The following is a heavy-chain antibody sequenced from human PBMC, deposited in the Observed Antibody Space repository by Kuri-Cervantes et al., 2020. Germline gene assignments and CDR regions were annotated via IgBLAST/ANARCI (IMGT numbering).Heavy chain of an antibody. CDR3: ARNSQERPLRFLEWSSSYYYYYYMDV. CDR1: GYTLTELS. V-gene: IGHV1-24*01. D-gene: IGHD3-3*01. J-gene: IGHJ6*03. CDR2: FDPEDGET. Sequence: ASVKVSCKVSGYTLTELSMHWVRQAPGKGLEWMGGFDPEDGETIYAQKFQGRVTMTEDTSTSTAYMELRSLRSDDTAVYYCARNSQERPLRFLEWSSSYYYYYYMDVWGKGTTVTVSS.